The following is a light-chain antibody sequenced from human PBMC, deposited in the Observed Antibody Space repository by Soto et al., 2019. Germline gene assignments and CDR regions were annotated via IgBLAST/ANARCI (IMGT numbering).Light chain of an antibody. CDR1: QSVSSSY. Sequence: EIVLTQSPGTLSLSPGERATLSRRASQSVSSSYLGWYQQKPGQDPRLLIYGVSSRATGIPDRFSGSGSGTDFPLTISRLEPEDFAVYYCQQYGSSPPITFGQGTRLEIK. J-gene: IGKJ5*01. CDR2: GVS. V-gene: IGKV3-20*01. CDR3: QQYGSSPPIT.